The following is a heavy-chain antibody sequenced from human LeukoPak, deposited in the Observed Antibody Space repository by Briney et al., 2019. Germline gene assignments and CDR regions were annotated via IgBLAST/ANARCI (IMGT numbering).Heavy chain of an antibody. CDR3: ANQPIVVVPAAMQNYYYYYMDV. J-gene: IGHJ6*03. D-gene: IGHD2-2*01. Sequence: GGSLGLSCAASGFTFSSYAMSWVRQAPGKGLEWVSAISGSGGSTYYADSVKGRFTISRDNSKNTLYLQMNSLRAEDTAVYYCANQPIVVVPAAMQNYYYYYMDVWGKGTTVTVSS. CDR1: GFTFSSYA. CDR2: ISGSGGST. V-gene: IGHV3-23*01.